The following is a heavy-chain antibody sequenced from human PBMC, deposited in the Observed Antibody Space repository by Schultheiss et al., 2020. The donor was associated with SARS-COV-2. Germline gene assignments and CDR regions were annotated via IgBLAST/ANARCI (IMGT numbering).Heavy chain of an antibody. CDR1: GFSLSTSGVG. CDR3: ARTILSTYSSGWYADFDY. CDR2: IYWDDDK. V-gene: IGHV2-5*02. Sequence: SGPTLVKPTPTLTLTCTFSGFSLSTSGVGVGWIRQPPGKALEWLALIYWDDDKRYSPSLKSRLTITKDTSKNQVVLTMTNMDPVDTATYYCARTILSTYSSGWYADFDYWGQGTLVTVSS. D-gene: IGHD6-19*01. J-gene: IGHJ4*02.